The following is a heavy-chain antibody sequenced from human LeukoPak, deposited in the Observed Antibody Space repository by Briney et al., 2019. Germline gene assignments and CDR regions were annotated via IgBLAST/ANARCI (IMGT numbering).Heavy chain of an antibody. J-gene: IGHJ4*02. Sequence: ETLSLTCAVSGGSISSSNWWSWVRQPPGKGLEWVSYISGSGSTIFYADSVKGRFSISRDNAKNSLYLQMNSLRDEDTAVYYCARELGDYWGQGTLVTVSS. CDR3: ARELGDY. D-gene: IGHD1-26*01. CDR2: ISGSGSTI. V-gene: IGHV3-48*02. CDR1: GGSISSSN.